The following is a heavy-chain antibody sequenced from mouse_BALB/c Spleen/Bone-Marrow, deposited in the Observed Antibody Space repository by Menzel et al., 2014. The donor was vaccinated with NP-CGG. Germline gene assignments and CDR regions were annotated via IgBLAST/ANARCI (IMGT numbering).Heavy chain of an antibody. CDR1: GFTFSDYG. Sequence: EVHLVESGGGLVQPGGSRKLSCAASGFTFSDYGMAWVRQAPGKGPEWVAFISNLAYSIYYAHTVTGRFTISRENAKNTLYLEMSSLRSEDTAMYYCARDYYGSSYWYFDVWGAGTTVTVSS. V-gene: IGHV5-15*02. D-gene: IGHD1-1*01. CDR3: ARDYYGSSYWYFDV. CDR2: ISNLAYSI. J-gene: IGHJ1*01.